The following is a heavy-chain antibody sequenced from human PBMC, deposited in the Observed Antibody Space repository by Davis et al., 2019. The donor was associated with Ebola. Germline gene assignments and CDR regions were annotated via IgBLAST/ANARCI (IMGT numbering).Heavy chain of an antibody. Sequence: GGSLRLSCAASGFTFSSYSMNWVRQAPGKGLEWVSSISSSSSYIYYADSVKGRSTISRDNAKNSLYLQMNSLRAEDTAVYYCARDRQTYYDILTGYFWEVYYGMDVWGQGTTVTVSS. CDR1: GFTFSSYS. CDR2: ISSSSSYI. V-gene: IGHV3-21*01. J-gene: IGHJ6*02. CDR3: ARDRQTYYDILTGYFWEVYYGMDV. D-gene: IGHD3-9*01.